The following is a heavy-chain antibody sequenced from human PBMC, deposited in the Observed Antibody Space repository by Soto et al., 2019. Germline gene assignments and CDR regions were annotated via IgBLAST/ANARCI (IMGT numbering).Heavy chain of an antibody. CDR2: ISYDGSNK. CDR3: AKRGSPSFLSSYYYGMDV. V-gene: IGHV3-30*18. D-gene: IGHD6-6*01. CDR1: GFTFSSYG. Sequence: QVQLVESGGGVVQPGRSLRLSCAASGFTFSSYGMHWVRQAPGKGLEWVAVISYDGSNKYYADSVKGRFTISRDNSKNTLYLQMNSLRAEDTAVYYCAKRGSPSFLSSYYYGMDVWGQGTTVTVSS. J-gene: IGHJ6*02.